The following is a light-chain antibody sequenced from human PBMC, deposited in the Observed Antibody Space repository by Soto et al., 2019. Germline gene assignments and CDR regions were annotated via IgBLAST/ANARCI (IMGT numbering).Light chain of an antibody. J-gene: IGLJ3*02. CDR3: QSYDSSLSGAV. CDR2: GNN. CDR1: SSDIGAGYH. Sequence: QSVLTQPPSVSGAPGQRVTISCTGSSSDIGAGYHVHWYQQLPGTAPKLLIYGNNNRPSGVPDRFSGSKSGTSASLAITGHQAEDEADYYCQSYDSSLSGAVFGGGTKLTVL. V-gene: IGLV1-40*01.